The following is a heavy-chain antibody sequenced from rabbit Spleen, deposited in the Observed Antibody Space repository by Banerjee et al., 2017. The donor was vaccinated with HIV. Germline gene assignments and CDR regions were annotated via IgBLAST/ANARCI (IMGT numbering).Heavy chain of an antibody. D-gene: IGHD4-2*01. V-gene: IGHV1S45*01. CDR2: INVVTGKA. Sequence: EQLEESGGGLVKPEGSLTLTCKASGVSLNDKDVMCWVRQAPGKGLEWIACINVVTGKAVYATWAKGRFTFSKTSSTTVTLQVTSLTAADTATYFCARESGNNWDLWGQGTLVTVS. J-gene: IGHJ3*01. CDR3: ARESGNNWDL. CDR1: GVSLNDKDV.